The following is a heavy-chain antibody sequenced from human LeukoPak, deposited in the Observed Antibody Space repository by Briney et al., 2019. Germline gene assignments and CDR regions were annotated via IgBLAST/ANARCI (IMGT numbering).Heavy chain of an antibody. CDR2: ISWNSGSI. V-gene: IGHV3-9*01. CDR1: GFTFSSYA. D-gene: IGHD3-22*01. Sequence: GGSLRLSCAASGFTFSSYAMHWVRQAPGKGLEWVSGISWNSGSIGYADSVKGRFTISRDNAKNSLYLQMNSLRAEDTALYYCAKDTYYYDSSGPIDYWGQGTLVTVSS. CDR3: AKDTYYYDSSGPIDY. J-gene: IGHJ4*02.